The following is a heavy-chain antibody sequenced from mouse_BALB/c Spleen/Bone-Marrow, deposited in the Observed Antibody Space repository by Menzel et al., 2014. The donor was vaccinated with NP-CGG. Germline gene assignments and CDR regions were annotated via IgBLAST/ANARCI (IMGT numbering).Heavy chain of an antibody. Sequence: VQLQESGPGLVAPSQSLSITCTVSGLSLTSYGVHWVRQPPGKGLEWLAGIWSDGSTTYNSALKSRLSISKDNSKSXVFLKMNSRQTHDTAMYHCARSSPTASAMDYSGQGTSVTVSS. J-gene: IGHJ4*01. V-gene: IGHV2-6*02. D-gene: IGHD2-10*01. CDR2: IWSDGST. CDR1: GLSLTSYG. CDR3: ARSSPTASAMDY.